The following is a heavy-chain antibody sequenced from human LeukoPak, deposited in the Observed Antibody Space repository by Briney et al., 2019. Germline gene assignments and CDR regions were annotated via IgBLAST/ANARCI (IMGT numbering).Heavy chain of an antibody. Sequence: SETLSLTCTVSGGSISSSSYYWGWIRQPPGKGPEWIGSIYYSGSTYYNPSLKSRVTISVDTPKNQFSLKLSSVTAADTAVYYCARQYSYGSFDYWGQGTLVTVSS. V-gene: IGHV4-39*01. CDR3: ARQYSYGSFDY. CDR1: GGSISSSSYY. J-gene: IGHJ4*02. CDR2: IYYSGST. D-gene: IGHD5-18*01.